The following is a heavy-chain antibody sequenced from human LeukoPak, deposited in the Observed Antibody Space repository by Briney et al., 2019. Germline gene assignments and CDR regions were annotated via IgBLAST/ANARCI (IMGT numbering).Heavy chain of an antibody. D-gene: IGHD2-8*01. J-gene: IGHJ4*02. CDR3: ARVYLERLTAGYFDH. CDR2: IYSGGST. V-gene: IGHV3-66*01. CDR1: GFTVSSNY. Sequence: PGGSLRLSRAASGFTVSSNYMSWVRQAPGKGLEWVSVIYSGGSTYYADSVKGRFTISRDNSKNTLYLQMNSLRDDDSAAYFCARVYLERLTAGYFDHWGQGTQVTVSP.